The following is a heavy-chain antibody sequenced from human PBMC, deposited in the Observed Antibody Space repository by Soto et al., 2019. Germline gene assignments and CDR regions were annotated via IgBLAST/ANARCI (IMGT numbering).Heavy chain of an antibody. V-gene: IGHV4-59*01. D-gene: IGHD3-10*01. CDR3: ARDTNVNYYGSGSWFYYGMDV. CDR2: IYYSGST. CDR1: GGSISSYY. J-gene: IGHJ6*02. Sequence: QVQLQESGPGLVKPSETLSLTCTVSGGSISSYYWSWIRQPPGKGLAWIGYIYYSGSTNYTPSLKSRVTISVDTSKNQFSLKLSSVTAADTAVYYCARDTNVNYYGSGSWFYYGMDVWGQGTTVTVSS.